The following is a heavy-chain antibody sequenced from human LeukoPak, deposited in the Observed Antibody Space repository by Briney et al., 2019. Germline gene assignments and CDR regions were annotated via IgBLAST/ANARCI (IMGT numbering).Heavy chain of an antibody. CDR2: INHSGST. CDR3: ARGPVWRRLLLSVSRRGGYFDN. V-gene: IGHV4-34*01. Sequence: RPSETLSLTCGVYGGSLSGYYWSWIRQPPEKGLEWIGEINHSGSTNYNPSLKSRVTISADTSKNQFSLKLSSVTAADTAVYYCARGPVWRRLLLSVSRRGGYFDNWGQGILVTVSS. CDR1: GGSLSGYY. D-gene: IGHD2-15*01. J-gene: IGHJ4*02.